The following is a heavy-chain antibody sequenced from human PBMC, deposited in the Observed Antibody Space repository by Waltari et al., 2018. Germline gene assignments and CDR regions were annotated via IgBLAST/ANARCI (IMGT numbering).Heavy chain of an antibody. CDR1: GGSISSSSYY. CDR3: ARGSIAARPFDY. Sequence: QLQLQESGPGLVKPSETLSLTCTVSGGSISSSSYYWGWIRQPPGKGLEWIGSIYYSGSTYYNPSLKSRVTISVDTSKNQFSLKLSSVTAADTAVYYCARGSIAARPFDYWGQGTLVTVSS. CDR2: IYYSGST. D-gene: IGHD6-6*01. J-gene: IGHJ4*02. V-gene: IGHV4-39*07.